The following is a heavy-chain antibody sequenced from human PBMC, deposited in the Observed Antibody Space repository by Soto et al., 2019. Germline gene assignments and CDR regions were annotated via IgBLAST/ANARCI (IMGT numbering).Heavy chain of an antibody. J-gene: IGHJ4*02. CDR2: INPSSGST. Sequence: ASVKVSCKASGYTFISYYLHWVRQAPGQGLEWMGMINPSSGSTSYAQKFQGRVTMTRDTSTSTIYMDLSSLRSEDTAVYYCARVAAVGSVTFDYWGQGTLVTVS. CDR3: ARVAAVGSVTFDY. CDR1: GYTFISYY. D-gene: IGHD6-13*01. V-gene: IGHV1-46*01.